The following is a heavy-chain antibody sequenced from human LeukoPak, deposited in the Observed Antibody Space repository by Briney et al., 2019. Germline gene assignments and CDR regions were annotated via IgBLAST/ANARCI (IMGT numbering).Heavy chain of an antibody. CDR2: RKWDGSER. Sequence: PGGSLRLSCEGSAFTFSGHWMNWVRQSPGNGLEWVASRKWDGSERQYVDPVKGRFTTSRDKAKNSLYLQINRLRAEDTAVYDCPKALRHCSSTSCSRDPERTLLDYWGQGTLVTVSS. D-gene: IGHD2-2*01. CDR1: AFTFSGHW. V-gene: IGHV3-7*01. CDR3: PKALRHCSSTSCSRDPERTLLDY. J-gene: IGHJ4*02.